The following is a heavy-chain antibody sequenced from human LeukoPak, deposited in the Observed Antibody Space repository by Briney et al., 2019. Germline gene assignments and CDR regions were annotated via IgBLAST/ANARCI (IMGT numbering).Heavy chain of an antibody. D-gene: IGHD5-12*01. CDR2: IYDTGNP. J-gene: IGHJ4*02. CDR3: AMGYGPFGP. CDR1: GGSISSGGYY. Sequence: TLSLTCTVSGGSISSGGYYWSWIRQPPGKGLEWLGYIYDTGNPYYNPSLKSRLTISVDTSNNQFSLTLSSVTATDTAVYYFAMGYGPFGPGGQGALVTVSS. V-gene: IGHV4-31*03.